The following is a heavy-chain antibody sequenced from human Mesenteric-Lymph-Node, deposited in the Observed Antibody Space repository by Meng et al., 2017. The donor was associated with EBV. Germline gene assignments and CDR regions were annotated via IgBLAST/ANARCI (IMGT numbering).Heavy chain of an antibody. CDR2: INHGGST. CDR1: GGSLSGYY. CDR3: ARDRHFDP. Sequence: QVRVPWCGDGLLKPWETLSLTCGVYGGSLSGYYWNWIRQPPGKGLEWIGDINHGGSTSYNPSLKSRVTISVDTSKNEFSLKMTSVTAADTAVYYCARDRHFDPWGQGTLVTVSS. V-gene: IGHV4-34*01. J-gene: IGHJ5*02.